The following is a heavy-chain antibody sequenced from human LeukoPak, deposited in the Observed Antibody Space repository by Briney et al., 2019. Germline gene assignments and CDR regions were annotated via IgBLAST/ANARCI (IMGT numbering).Heavy chain of an antibody. Sequence: ASVKVSCKASGYTFTGYYMHWVRQAPGQGLEWMGWINPNSGGTNYAQKFQGRVTMTRDTSISTAYMELSRLRSDDTAVYYCAHLAAAGIGEGYWGQGTLVTVSS. CDR2: INPNSGGT. J-gene: IGHJ4*02. V-gene: IGHV1-2*02. CDR3: AHLAAAGIGEGY. CDR1: GYTFTGYY. D-gene: IGHD6-13*01.